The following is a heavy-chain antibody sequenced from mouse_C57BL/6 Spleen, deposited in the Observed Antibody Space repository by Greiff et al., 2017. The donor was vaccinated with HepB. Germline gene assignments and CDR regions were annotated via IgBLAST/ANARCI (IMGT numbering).Heavy chain of an antibody. CDR3: ARLYGNYVGGTMDY. V-gene: IGHV5-17*01. Sequence: EVQLVESGGGLVKPGGSLKLSCAASGFTFSDYGMHWVRQAPEKGLEWVAYISSGSSTIYYADTVKGRFTISRDNAKNTLFLQMTSLRSEDTAMYYCARLYGNYVGGTMDYWGQGTSVTVSS. J-gene: IGHJ4*01. CDR2: ISSGSSTI. D-gene: IGHD2-1*01. CDR1: GFTFSDYG.